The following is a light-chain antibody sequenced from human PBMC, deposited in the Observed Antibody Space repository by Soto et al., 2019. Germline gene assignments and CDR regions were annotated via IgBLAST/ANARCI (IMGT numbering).Light chain of an antibody. CDR3: PPWGSGIVV. J-gene: IGLJ2*01. CDR2: LNSDGSH. V-gene: IGLV4-69*01. CDR1: SGHSNYA. Sequence: QLVLTQSPSASASLGASVKLTCTLTSGHSNYAIAWHQQQSEKGPRFLMNLNSDGSHSKGDGIPDRFSGSSAGAERYLTICILQSEDEADYYCPPWGSGIVVFGGGTKLTVL.